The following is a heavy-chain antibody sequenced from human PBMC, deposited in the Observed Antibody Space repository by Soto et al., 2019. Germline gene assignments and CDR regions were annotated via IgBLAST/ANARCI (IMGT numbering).Heavy chain of an antibody. Sequence: SPTLSLTCAISGDSVSGNSAAWNWIRQSPSRGLEWLGRTYYRSKWYNDYAVSVKSRITVTPDTSKTQFSLHLNSVTPEDTAVYYCARVFPYYEGSDSFFDYWGQGSLVTVSA. CDR2: TYYRSKWYN. CDR1: GDSVSGNSAA. CDR3: ARVFPYYEGSDSFFDY. J-gene: IGHJ4*02. V-gene: IGHV6-1*01. D-gene: IGHD3-16*01.